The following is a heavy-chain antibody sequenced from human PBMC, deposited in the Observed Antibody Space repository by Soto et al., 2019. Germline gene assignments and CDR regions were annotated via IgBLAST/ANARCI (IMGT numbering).Heavy chain of an antibody. J-gene: IGHJ5*02. Sequence: GGSLRLSCAASGFDFSSYAMSWVRQAPGKGLECISLISGTGVPTLYAESVKGRFSVSRDNSKDTLFLEMNNLGVDDTAMYYCAKSFCSSSSCFFLWVDPWGPGTLVTVSS. CDR2: ISGTGVPT. D-gene: IGHD2-2*01. CDR1: GFDFSSYA. V-gene: IGHV3-23*01. CDR3: AKSFCSSSSCFFLWVDP.